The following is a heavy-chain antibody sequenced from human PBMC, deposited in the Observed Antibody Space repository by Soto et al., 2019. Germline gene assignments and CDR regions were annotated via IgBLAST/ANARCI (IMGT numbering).Heavy chain of an antibody. CDR3: AARDYCSGGSCYELGDPFDI. D-gene: IGHD2-15*01. V-gene: IGHV1-58*02. J-gene: IGHJ3*02. CDR2: IVVGSGNT. Sequence: ASVKVSCKASGFTFTSSAMQWVRQARGQRLEWIGWIVVGSGNTNYAQKFQERVTITRDMSTSTAYMELSSLRSEETAVYYCAARDYCSGGSCYELGDPFDIWGQGTMVTVSS. CDR1: GFTFTSSA.